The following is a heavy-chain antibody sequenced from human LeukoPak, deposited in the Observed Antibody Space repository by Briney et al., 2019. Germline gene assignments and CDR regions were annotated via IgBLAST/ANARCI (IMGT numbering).Heavy chain of an antibody. Sequence: PGGSLRLSCAASGFTFSSYSMNWVRQAPGKGREWVSSIGSSSSYIYYADSVKGRFTISRDNAKNSLYLQMNSLRAEDTAVYYCARSFLSIAAAATDYWGQVTLVTVSS. CDR3: ARSFLSIAAAATDY. CDR1: GFTFSSYS. J-gene: IGHJ4*02. V-gene: IGHV3-21*01. D-gene: IGHD6-13*01. CDR2: IGSSSSYI.